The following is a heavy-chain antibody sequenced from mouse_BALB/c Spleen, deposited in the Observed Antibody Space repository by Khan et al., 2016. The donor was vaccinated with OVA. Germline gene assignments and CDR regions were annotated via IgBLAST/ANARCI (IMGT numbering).Heavy chain of an antibody. J-gene: IGHJ3*01. CDR1: GFTFSSYS. CDR3: ASHVTGSFAY. D-gene: IGHD4-1*01. V-gene: IGHV5-6*01. Sequence: EVKLVESGGDLVKPGGSLKLSCAASGFTFSSYSMSWVRQTPDKRLEWVATISSDGDYTYFPDSVKGRFTISRDNAKNTLNLQMSSLKSEDTALYYCASHVTGSFAYWGQGTLVTVSA. CDR2: ISSDGDYT.